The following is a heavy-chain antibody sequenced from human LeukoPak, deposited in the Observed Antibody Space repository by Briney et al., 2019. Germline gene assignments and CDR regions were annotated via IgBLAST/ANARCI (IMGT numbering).Heavy chain of an antibody. CDR3: ASVVVNYYDSSGYYYGIDY. J-gene: IGHJ4*02. D-gene: IGHD3-22*01. CDR2: MSGSGGST. V-gene: IGHV3-23*01. Sequence: GGSLRLSCAASGFTFSTYAMSWVRQAPGKGLEWVSAMSGSGGSTYYADSVKGRFTISRDNSKNTLYLQMNSLRAEDTAVYYCASVVVNYYDSSGYYYGIDYWGQGTLVTVSS. CDR1: GFTFSTYA.